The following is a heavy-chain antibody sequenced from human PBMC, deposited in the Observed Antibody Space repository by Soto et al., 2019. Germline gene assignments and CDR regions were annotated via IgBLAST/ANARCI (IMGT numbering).Heavy chain of an antibody. D-gene: IGHD3-22*01. Sequence: ASLKVSCKASGYTFPSYSMHWVRQAAGQGLEWMGIINPSRGSTSYAQKFQGRVTMTRDTSTSTVYMELSSLRSEDTAVYYCARVRRSSGYYYGYWGQGTPVTVSS. J-gene: IGHJ4*02. CDR1: GYTFPSYS. CDR3: ARVRRSSGYYYGY. CDR2: INPSRGST. V-gene: IGHV1-46*01.